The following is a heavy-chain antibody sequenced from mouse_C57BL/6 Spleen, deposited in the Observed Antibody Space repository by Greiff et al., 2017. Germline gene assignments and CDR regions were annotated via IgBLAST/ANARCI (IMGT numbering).Heavy chain of an antibody. CDR2: IYPGDGDT. Sequence: VQLQQSGAELVKPGASVKISCKASGYAFSSYWMNWVKQRPGKGLEWIGQIYPGDGDTNYNGKFKGKATLTADKSSSTAYMMLSSLTSEDSAVLFYARIGHDSSGYPSDYWGQGSTLTVSS. CDR1: GYAFSSYW. CDR3: ARIGHDSSGYPSDY. V-gene: IGHV1-80*01. J-gene: IGHJ2*01. D-gene: IGHD3-2*02.